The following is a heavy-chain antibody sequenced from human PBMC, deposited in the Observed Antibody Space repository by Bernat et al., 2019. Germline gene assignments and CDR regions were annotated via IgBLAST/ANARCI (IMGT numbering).Heavy chain of an antibody. J-gene: IGHJ3*02. CDR1: GFTFSNAW. D-gene: IGHD6-13*01. Sequence: EVQLLESGGGLVQPGGSLRLSCAASGFTFSNAWMNWVRQAPGKGLEWVGRIKSKTDGGTTDYAAPVKGRFTISRDDSKNTLYLQMNSLKTEDTAVYYCTTDIAAAGNLDAFDIWGQGTMVTVSS. CDR3: TTDIAAAGNLDAFDI. V-gene: IGHV3-15*07. CDR2: IKSKTDGGTT.